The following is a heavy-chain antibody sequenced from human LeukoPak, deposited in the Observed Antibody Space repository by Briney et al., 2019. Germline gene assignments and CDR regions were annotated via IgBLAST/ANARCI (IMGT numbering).Heavy chain of an antibody. J-gene: IGHJ3*02. Sequence: ASVKVSCKASGYTFTSYGISWVRRAPGQGLEWMGWISAYNGNTNYAQKLQGRVTMTTDTYTSTAYMELRSLRSDDTAVYYCARERDYYDSSGYYVGAFDIWGQGTMVTVSS. V-gene: IGHV1-18*01. D-gene: IGHD3-22*01. CDR2: ISAYNGNT. CDR1: GYTFTSYG. CDR3: ARERDYYDSSGYYVGAFDI.